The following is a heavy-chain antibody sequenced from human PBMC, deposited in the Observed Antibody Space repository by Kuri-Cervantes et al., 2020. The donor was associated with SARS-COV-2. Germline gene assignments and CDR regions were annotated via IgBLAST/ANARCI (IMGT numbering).Heavy chain of an antibody. J-gene: IGHJ4*02. D-gene: IGHD6-19*01. Sequence: ASVKVSCKASGYTFTNYGISWVRQAPGQGPEWMGWINGYNDNTKYAQKLQGRVTMTTDTSTSTVYMELSSLRSEDTAVYYCARDEDSSGSDYWGQGTLVTVSS. V-gene: IGHV1-18*04. CDR2: INGYNDNT. CDR3: ARDEDSSGSDY. CDR1: GYTFTNYG.